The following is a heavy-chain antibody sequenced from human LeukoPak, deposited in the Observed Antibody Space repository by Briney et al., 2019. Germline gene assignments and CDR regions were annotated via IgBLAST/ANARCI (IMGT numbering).Heavy chain of an antibody. V-gene: IGHV1-18*01. CDR2: ISAYNGNT. Sequence: ASVKVSCKASGYTFTSYGISWVRQAPGQGLEWMGWISAYNGNTNYAQKLQGRVTMTTDTSTSTAYMGLRSLRSDDTAVYYCARLITGTTEALVGWFDPWGQGTLVTVSS. CDR3: ARLITGTTEALVGWFDP. D-gene: IGHD1-7*01. J-gene: IGHJ5*02. CDR1: GYTFTSYG.